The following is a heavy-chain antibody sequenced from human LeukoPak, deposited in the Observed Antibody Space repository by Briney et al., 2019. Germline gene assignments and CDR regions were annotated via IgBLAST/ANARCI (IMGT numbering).Heavy chain of an antibody. Sequence: PGGSLRLSCAASGFTFSSYGMHWVRQAPGKGLVWVSRINSDGSTTSYADSVKGRFSISRDNAKNTLYLQMNSLRAEDTAVYYCARVYSSAWDNPLDVWGQGTTVTVSS. CDR2: INSDGSTT. D-gene: IGHD6-19*01. V-gene: IGHV3-74*01. CDR3: ARVYSSAWDNPLDV. CDR1: GFTFSSYG. J-gene: IGHJ6*02.